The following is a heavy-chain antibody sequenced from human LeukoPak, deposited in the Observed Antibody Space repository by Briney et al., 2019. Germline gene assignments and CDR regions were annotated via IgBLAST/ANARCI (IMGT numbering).Heavy chain of an antibody. V-gene: IGHV3-30-3*01. Sequence: GRSLRLSCAASGFTFNNYAMHWVRQAPGKGLEWVAVKSYDGSNKYYADSVKGRFTISRDNSKNTLYLQMNSLRAEDTAVYYCAKDDGSGWYQIDYWGQGTLVTISS. CDR1: GFTFNNYA. J-gene: IGHJ4*02. CDR3: AKDDGSGWYQIDY. D-gene: IGHD6-19*01. CDR2: KSYDGSNK.